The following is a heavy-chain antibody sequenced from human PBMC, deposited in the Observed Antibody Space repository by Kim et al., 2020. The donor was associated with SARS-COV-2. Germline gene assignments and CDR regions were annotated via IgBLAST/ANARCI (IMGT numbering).Heavy chain of an antibody. V-gene: IGHV4-59*01. D-gene: IGHD1-26*01. Sequence: LKSRVTISVAPSKNQFSLKLSSVTAADTAVYYCARSATRWDYYYYGMDVWGQGTTVTVSS. J-gene: IGHJ6*02. CDR3: ARSATRWDYYYYGMDV.